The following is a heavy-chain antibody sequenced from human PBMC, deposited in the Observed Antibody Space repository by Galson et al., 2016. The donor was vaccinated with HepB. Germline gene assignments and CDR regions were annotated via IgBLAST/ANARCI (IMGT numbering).Heavy chain of an antibody. CDR3: AKGDDFWSGYYGGL. CDR1: GFTVSSNY. V-gene: IGHV3-53*01. D-gene: IGHD3-3*01. CDR2: IYSGGTT. J-gene: IGHJ4*02. Sequence: SLRLSCAASGFTVSSNYMTWVRQAPGKGLEYVSVIYSGGTTYYADSVKGRFTISRDNSKNTLYLRMNSLRAEDTAVYYCAKGDDFWSGYYGGLWGQGTLVTVSS.